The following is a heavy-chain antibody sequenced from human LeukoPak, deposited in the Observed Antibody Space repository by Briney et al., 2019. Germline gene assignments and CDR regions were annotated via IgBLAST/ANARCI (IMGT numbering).Heavy chain of an antibody. J-gene: IGHJ4*02. D-gene: IGHD7-27*01. CDR2: ISGSGDNT. CDR1: GFTFSTYA. CDR3: AKAQTNWGTPFDY. Sequence: GGSLRLSCAASGFTFSTYAMNWVRQAPGKGLEWVSTISGSGDNTYYADSVKGRFTISRDNSKNTLYLQMNSLRAEDTAVYYCAKAQTNWGTPFDYWGQGTLVTVSS. V-gene: IGHV3-23*01.